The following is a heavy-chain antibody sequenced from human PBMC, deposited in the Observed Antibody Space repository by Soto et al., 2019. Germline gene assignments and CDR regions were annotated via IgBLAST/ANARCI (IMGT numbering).Heavy chain of an antibody. V-gene: IGHV3-21*02. CDR1: GFIFSDYS. D-gene: IGHD2-2*01. Sequence: EVQLVESGGGLVKPGGSLRLSCAASGFIFSDYSMNWVRQAPGKGLEWVSAISSGGDYTYYADPVKGRFTISRDNAKNSLSLQMNSLRADDTAVYYCARGGSSSGLTAWGQGTMVTVSS. J-gene: IGHJ3*01. CDR2: ISSGGDYT. CDR3: ARGGSSSGLTA.